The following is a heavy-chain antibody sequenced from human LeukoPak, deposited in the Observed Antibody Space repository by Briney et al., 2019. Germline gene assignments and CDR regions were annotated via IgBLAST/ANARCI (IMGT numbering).Heavy chain of an antibody. V-gene: IGHV3-21*04. CDR1: GFTFSSYS. D-gene: IGHD3-3*01. CDR2: ISSSSSYI. J-gene: IGHJ1*01. CDR3: AKDDFWSNTIPYFQH. Sequence: PGGSLRLSCAASGFTFSSYSMNWGREAPGTGLEWVSSISSSSSYIYYADSVKGRFTISRDNSKNTLYLQMNSLRAEDTAVYYCAKDDFWSNTIPYFQHWGQGTLVTVSS.